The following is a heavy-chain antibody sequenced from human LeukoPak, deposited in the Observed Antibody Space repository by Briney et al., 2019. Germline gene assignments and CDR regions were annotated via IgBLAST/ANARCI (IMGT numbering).Heavy chain of an antibody. V-gene: IGHV4-59*11. Sequence: PSETLSLTCTVSGGSISSHYWSWIRQPPGKGLEWIGYIYYSGSTNYNPSLKSRVTISVDTSKNQFSLKLSSVTAADTAVYYCARVGAARSFSYYYYMDVWGKGTTVTVSS. CDR2: IYYSGST. CDR3: ARVGAARSFSYYYYMDV. CDR1: GGSISSHY. D-gene: IGHD6-6*01. J-gene: IGHJ6*03.